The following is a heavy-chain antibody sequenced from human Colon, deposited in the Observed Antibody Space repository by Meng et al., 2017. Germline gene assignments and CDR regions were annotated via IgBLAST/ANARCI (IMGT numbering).Heavy chain of an antibody. CDR1: GSTLSRYA. J-gene: IGHJ4*02. Sequence: QGQIVESGAEVKKAWASGKVSCKASGSTLSRYAVHWGRQAPGQRLEWMGWINVGNGNTKYSQNFQGRVTITRDTSASTAYMELSSLTSEDTAVYYCTSPIYWGQGTLVTVSS. D-gene: IGHD3-9*01. V-gene: IGHV1-3*01. CDR2: INVGNGNT. CDR3: TSPIY.